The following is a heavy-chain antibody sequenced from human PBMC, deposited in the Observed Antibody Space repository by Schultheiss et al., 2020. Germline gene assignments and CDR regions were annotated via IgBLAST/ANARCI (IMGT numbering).Heavy chain of an antibody. CDR3: ARGSLRYSGIDAFDI. Sequence: SVKVSCKASGGTFSSYTISWVRQAPGQGLEWMGRIIPILGIANYAQKFQGRVTITADKSTSTAYMELSSLRSEDTAVYYCARGSLRYSGIDAFDIWGQGKMVTVAS. CDR1: GGTFSSYT. V-gene: IGHV1-69*02. D-gene: IGHD5-12*01. CDR2: IIPILGIA. J-gene: IGHJ3*02.